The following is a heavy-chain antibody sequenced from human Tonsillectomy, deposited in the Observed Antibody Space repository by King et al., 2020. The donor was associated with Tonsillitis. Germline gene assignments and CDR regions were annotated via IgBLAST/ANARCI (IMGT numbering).Heavy chain of an antibody. CDR3: ARGCASTSCYFGFDP. D-gene: IGHD2-2*01. CDR2: INPNSGDT. CDR1: GYTFTGYY. J-gene: IGHJ5*02. Sequence: QLVQSGAEVKKPGASVKVSCKASGYTFTGYYMHWVRQAPGQGLEWMGWINPNSGDTNYAQKFQGRVTMTRDTSISTAYMELSRLRSDDTAVYYCARGCASTSCYFGFDPWGQGTLVTVSS. V-gene: IGHV1-2*02.